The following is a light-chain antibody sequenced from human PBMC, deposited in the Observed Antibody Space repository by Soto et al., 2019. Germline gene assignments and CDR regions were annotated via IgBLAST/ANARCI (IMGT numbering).Light chain of an antibody. CDR2: GAS. V-gene: IGKV3-15*01. Sequence: EIVMTQSPATLSVSPGERATLSCRASQSVGSNLAWYQQRPGQAPRPLIYGASTRAIGIPPRFSGSGSGTEFTLTISSLQSEDFAVYYCQQYNNWLYTFGRGTKLEIK. CDR1: QSVGSN. CDR3: QQYNNWLYT. J-gene: IGKJ2*01.